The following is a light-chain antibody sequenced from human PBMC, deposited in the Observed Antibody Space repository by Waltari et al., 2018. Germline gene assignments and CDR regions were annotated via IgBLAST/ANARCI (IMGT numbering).Light chain of an antibody. CDR1: QSISSY. CDR3: QQSYNTPQT. J-gene: IGKJ2*01. V-gene: IGKV1-39*01. Sequence: DIQMTQSPSSLSASLGDRVPITCRASQSISSYLNWYQQKPGKAPKLLIYAASSLQSGVPSRFSGSGSGTDFTLTISSLQPEDFATYYCQQSYNTPQTFGQGTKVEIK. CDR2: AAS.